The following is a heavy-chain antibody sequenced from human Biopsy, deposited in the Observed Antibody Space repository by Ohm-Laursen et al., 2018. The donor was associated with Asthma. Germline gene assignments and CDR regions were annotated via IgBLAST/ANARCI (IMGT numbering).Heavy chain of an antibody. CDR1: GFMFRSFV. Sequence: SLRLSCAASGFMFRSFVMHWVRPAPGKGLEWVAVISYDGNHKFYEDSVKGRFTISRDNSKNTLYLQMNSLRTEDTAVYYCAKRRGYSGHDNDYWGQGTLVIVSS. CDR3: AKRRGYSGHDNDY. J-gene: IGHJ4*02. CDR2: ISYDGNHK. V-gene: IGHV3-30*18. D-gene: IGHD5-12*01.